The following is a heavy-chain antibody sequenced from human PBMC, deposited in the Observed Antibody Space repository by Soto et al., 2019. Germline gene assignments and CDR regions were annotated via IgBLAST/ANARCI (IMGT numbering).Heavy chain of an antibody. CDR2: ISGSGGST. J-gene: IGHJ4*02. CDR1: GFTFSSYA. V-gene: IGHV3-23*01. D-gene: IGHD2-8*01. Sequence: GVSLRLSCAASGFTFSSYAMSWVRQAPGKGLEWVSAISGSGGSTYFADSVKGRFTISRDNSKNTLYLQMNSLRAEDTALYYCAKDLDDVLMVYAIQPFDYWGQGTLVTVSS. CDR3: AKDLDDVLMVYAIQPFDY.